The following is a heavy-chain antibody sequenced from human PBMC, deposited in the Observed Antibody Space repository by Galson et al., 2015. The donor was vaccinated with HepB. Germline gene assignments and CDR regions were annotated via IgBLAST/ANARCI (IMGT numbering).Heavy chain of an antibody. V-gene: IGHV4-30-4*01. J-gene: IGHJ4*02. CDR2: IYYSGST. CDR3: ARGLVPSRTLDY. D-gene: IGHD1/OR15-1a*01. CDR1: GDSISSADYY. Sequence: SLTCTVSGDSISSADYYWSWIRQPPGKGLEWIGYIYYSGSTYYSPSLKSRITILVDTSKNQFSLKVNYVTAADTAVYYCARGLVPSRTLDYWGQGTLVTVSS.